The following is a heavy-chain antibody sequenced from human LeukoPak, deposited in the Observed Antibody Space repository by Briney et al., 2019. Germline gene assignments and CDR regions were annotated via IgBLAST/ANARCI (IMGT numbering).Heavy chain of an antibody. V-gene: IGHV3-30*18. CDR1: GFTFSSYG. Sequence: GGSLRLSCAASGFTFSSYGMHWVRQAPGKGLEWVAVISYDGSNKYYADSVKGRFTISRDNSKNTLYLQMNSLRAEDTAVYYCAEEKATGNYLAYYGMDVWGQGTTVTVSS. CDR2: ISYDGSNK. J-gene: IGHJ6*02. D-gene: IGHD1-7*01. CDR3: AEEKATGNYLAYYGMDV.